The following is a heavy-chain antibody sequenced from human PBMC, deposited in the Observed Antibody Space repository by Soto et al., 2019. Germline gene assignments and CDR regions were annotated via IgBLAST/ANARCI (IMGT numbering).Heavy chain of an antibody. CDR3: ATVAPDYYDSSGYYRYYFDY. CDR2: FDPEDGET. J-gene: IGHJ4*02. Sequence: ASVKVSCKVSGYTLTELSIHWVRQAPGKGLEWMGGFDPEDGETIYAQKFQGRVTMTEDTSTDTAYMELSSLRSEDTAVYYCATVAPDYYDSSGYYRYYFDYWGQGTLVTVSS. D-gene: IGHD3-22*01. CDR1: GYTLTELS. V-gene: IGHV1-24*01.